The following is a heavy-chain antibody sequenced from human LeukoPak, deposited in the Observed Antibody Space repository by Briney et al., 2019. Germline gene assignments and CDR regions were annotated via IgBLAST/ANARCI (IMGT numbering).Heavy chain of an antibody. J-gene: IGHJ6*03. V-gene: IGHV4-59*01. CDR3: ARSYWNSRRSPYYYYYYYMDV. D-gene: IGHD1-7*01. CDR1: GGSISSYY. Sequence: SETLSLTCTVSGGSISSYYWSWIRQPPGKGLEWIGYIYYSGSTNYNPSLKSRVTISVDTSKNQFSLKLSSVTAADTAVYYCARSYWNSRRSPYYYYYYYMDVWGKGTTVTVSS. CDR2: IYYSGST.